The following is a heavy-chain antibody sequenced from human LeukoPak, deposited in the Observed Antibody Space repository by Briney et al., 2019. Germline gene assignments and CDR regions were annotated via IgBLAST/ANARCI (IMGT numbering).Heavy chain of an antibody. CDR2: IFYGGST. CDR1: GGSISSSSSS. D-gene: IGHD4-17*01. CDR3: ATGYGDFRVEGRYFYS. V-gene: IGHV4-39*07. Sequence: SETLSLTCTVSGGSISSSSSSWGWIRQPPGKGLEWIGTIFYGGSTYYNPSLKSRVTISIDTSKKHFFLKLKSVTAADTAVYYCATGYGDFRVEGRYFYSWGQGTLVTVSS. J-gene: IGHJ4*02.